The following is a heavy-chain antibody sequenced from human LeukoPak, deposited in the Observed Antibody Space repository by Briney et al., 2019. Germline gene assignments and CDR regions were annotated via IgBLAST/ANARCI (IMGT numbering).Heavy chain of an antibody. Sequence: SETLSLTCTVSGGSVSSGNYYWTWIRQPAGKGLEWIGRIYTSGSTNYNPSLKSRVTISIDASKNQFSLRLSSVTAADTAVYYCTKGGELMNYWGQGILVTVSS. CDR3: TKGGELMNY. CDR2: IYTSGST. V-gene: IGHV4-61*02. D-gene: IGHD1-26*01. CDR1: GGSVSSGNYY. J-gene: IGHJ4*02.